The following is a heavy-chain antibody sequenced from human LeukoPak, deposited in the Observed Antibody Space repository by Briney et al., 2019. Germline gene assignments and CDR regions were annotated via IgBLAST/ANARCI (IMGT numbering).Heavy chain of an antibody. J-gene: IGHJ4*02. D-gene: IGHD3-9*01. CDR1: GGSINSNNYY. CDR2: IYDSGTT. CDR3: ARGDDILTGYSYFDY. Sequence: SETLSLTCTVSGGSINSNNYYWGWIRQPPGKGLDWIGSIYDSGTTYYNPSLKSRVTISVDTSKNQFSLKLSSVTAADTAVYYCARGDDILTGYSYFDYWGQGTLVTVSS. V-gene: IGHV4-39*07.